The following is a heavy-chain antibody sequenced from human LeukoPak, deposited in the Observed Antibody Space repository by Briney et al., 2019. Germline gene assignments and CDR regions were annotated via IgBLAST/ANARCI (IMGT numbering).Heavy chain of an antibody. CDR3: ARRSSDSSGYYGY. CDR2: INPNSGGT. V-gene: IGHV1-2*06. J-gene: IGHJ4*02. D-gene: IGHD3-22*01. Sequence: ASVKVSCKAFGYTFTGYYMHWVRQAPGQGLEWMGRINPNSGGTNYAQKFQGRVTMTRDTSISTAYMGLSRLRSDDTAVYYCARRSSDSSGYYGYWGQGTLVTVSS. CDR1: GYTFTGYY.